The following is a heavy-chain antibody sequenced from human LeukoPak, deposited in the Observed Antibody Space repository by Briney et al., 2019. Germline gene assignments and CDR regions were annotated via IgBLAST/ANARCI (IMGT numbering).Heavy chain of an antibody. Sequence: PSETLSLTCTVSGGSISSSTYYWGWIRQPPGKGLEYIGTFYYSGRTYYNPSLKSRVTISVDTSKNQFSLKLSSVTAADSAVYYCARDRSSSIGNFDYWGQGTLVTVSS. V-gene: IGHV4-39*07. CDR3: ARDRSSSIGNFDY. CDR1: GGSISSSTYY. J-gene: IGHJ4*02. D-gene: IGHD2-15*01. CDR2: FYYSGRT.